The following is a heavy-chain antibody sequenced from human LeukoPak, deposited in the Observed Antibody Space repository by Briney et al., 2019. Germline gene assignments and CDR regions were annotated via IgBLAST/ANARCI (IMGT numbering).Heavy chain of an antibody. CDR1: GYTLTGYY. CDR3: ARDYLKVVVAGTAPSAGHMDY. J-gene: IGHJ4*02. D-gene: IGHD2-15*01. Sequence: ASVKVSCKASGYTLTGYYMHWVRQAPGQGLEWMGWINPSGGSTSYAQKFQGRVTMTRDTSTSTVYMELSSLRSEDMAVYYCARDYLKVVVAGTAPSAGHMDYWGQGTLVTVSS. CDR2: INPSGGST. V-gene: IGHV1-46*01.